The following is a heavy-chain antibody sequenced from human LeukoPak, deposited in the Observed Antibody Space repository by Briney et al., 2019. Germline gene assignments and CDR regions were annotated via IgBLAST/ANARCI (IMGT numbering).Heavy chain of an antibody. D-gene: IGHD1-26*01. CDR2: INSSACSS. J-gene: IGHJ4*02. Sequence: ASVKDSCKASGYTFTNYYMHWVRQAPGQGLEWMGIINSSACSSSYAHKFHDRVTMTMDTSTRTVSMELSGLRSEDTDVYYCARVSGSYVYFDYWGQGTLVTVSS. CDR3: ARVSGSYVYFDY. V-gene: IGHV1-46*01. CDR1: GYTFTNYY.